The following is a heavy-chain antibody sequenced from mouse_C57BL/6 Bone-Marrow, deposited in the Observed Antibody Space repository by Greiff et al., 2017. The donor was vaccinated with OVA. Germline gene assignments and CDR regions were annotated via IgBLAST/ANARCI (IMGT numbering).Heavy chain of an antibody. D-gene: IGHD2-1*01. Sequence: QVQLKQSGAELVKPGASVKLSCKASGYTFTSYWMHWVKQRPGQGLEWIGMIHPNSGSTNYNEKFKSKATLTVDKSSSTAYMQLSSLTSEDSAVYYCARVGNYVYYAMDYWGQGTSVTVSS. CDR3: ARVGNYVYYAMDY. V-gene: IGHV1-64*01. CDR2: IHPNSGST. J-gene: IGHJ4*01. CDR1: GYTFTSYW.